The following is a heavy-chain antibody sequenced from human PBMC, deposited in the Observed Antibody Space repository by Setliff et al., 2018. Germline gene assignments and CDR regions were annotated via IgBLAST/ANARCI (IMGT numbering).Heavy chain of an antibody. V-gene: IGHV4-59*01. J-gene: IGHJ4*02. CDR3: AREGDTSGYYYGGGFDY. Sequence: PLETLSLTCSVSGASISGYYWSWIRQSPTKGLEWIGSLYYSGTTSYNPSLKSRVTMSADTSKRQFFLKLCSVTTADTALYYCAREGDTSGYYYGGGFDYWGQGIPVTVSS. CDR1: GASISGYY. CDR2: LYYSGTT. D-gene: IGHD3-22*01.